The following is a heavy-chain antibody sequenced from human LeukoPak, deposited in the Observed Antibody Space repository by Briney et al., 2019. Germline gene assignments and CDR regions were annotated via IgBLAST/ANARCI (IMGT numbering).Heavy chain of an antibody. J-gene: IGHJ4*02. D-gene: IGHD3-3*01. Sequence: SVKVSFKGSGGTLSRKLITSVGQAPGQGLEWMGRIIPMLDKANYAQKFQGRVTITADKSTSTTYMDLICLRSDGTGVYYCAIDQHALGVFWSGTPFFWGQGALVTVSS. CDR1: GGTLSRKL. CDR3: AIDQHALGVFWSGTPFF. CDR2: IIPMLDKA. V-gene: IGHV1-69*04.